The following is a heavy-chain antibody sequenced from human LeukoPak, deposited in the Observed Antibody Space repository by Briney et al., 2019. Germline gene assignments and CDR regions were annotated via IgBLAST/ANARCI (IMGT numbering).Heavy chain of an antibody. V-gene: IGHV3-48*01. J-gene: IGHJ3*02. Sequence: GGSLRLSCAASGFTFSSYSMNWVRQAPGKGLEWVSFISSTGGTIYYADSVKGRFTVSRDNGENSLFLQMNSLRVEDTALYYCARGYSRAAFDIWGQGTVVAVSS. D-gene: IGHD2-15*01. CDR3: ARGYSRAAFDI. CDR2: ISSTGGTI. CDR1: GFTFSSYS.